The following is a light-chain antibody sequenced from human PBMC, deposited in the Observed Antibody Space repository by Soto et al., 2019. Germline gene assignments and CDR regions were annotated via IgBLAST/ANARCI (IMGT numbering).Light chain of an antibody. J-gene: IGLJ1*01. CDR2: DIT. V-gene: IGLV2-8*01. Sequence: QSALTQPPSASGSPGQSVTISCTGTSSDIGAFNSISWYQQYPGKAPKLIIFDITQRPSGVPDRFSGSKSANTASLTVSGLQDEDEADYYCAAWDHSLNGHVFGSGTKLTVL. CDR1: SSDIGAFNS. CDR3: AAWDHSLNGHV.